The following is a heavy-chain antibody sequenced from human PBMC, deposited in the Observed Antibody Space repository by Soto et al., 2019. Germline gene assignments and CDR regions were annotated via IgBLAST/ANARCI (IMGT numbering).Heavy chain of an antibody. CDR3: AREPRDGYNNRNGC. V-gene: IGHV1-18*01. CDR2: ISAYNGNT. D-gene: IGHD6-19*01. CDR1: GCNFTGYV. J-gene: IGHJ4*02. Sequence: VKIACKASGCNFTGYVIGWVRQDPGQGLEWMGWISAYNGNTNYAQKLQGRVTMTTDTSTSTAYMELRSLRSDDTAVYYCAREPRDGYNNRNGCWGQGPRGAVSS.